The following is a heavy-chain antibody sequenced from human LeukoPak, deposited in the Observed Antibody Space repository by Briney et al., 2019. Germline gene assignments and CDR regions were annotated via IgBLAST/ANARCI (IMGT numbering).Heavy chain of an antibody. CDR1: GFTFSDHY. V-gene: IGHV3-72*01. J-gene: IGHJ4*02. CDR2: SRNRAKSYTT. CDR3: SRDATGDH. Sequence: PGGSLRLSCAVSGFTFSDHYMDWVRQAPGKGLEWVGRSRNRAKSYTTDYAASVKGRFTISRDDSKSTLYLQMNSLETEDTAVYYCSRDATGDHWGQGTLDSVSS.